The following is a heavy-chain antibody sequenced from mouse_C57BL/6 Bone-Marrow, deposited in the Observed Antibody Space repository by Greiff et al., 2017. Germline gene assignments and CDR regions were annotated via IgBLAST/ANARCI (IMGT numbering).Heavy chain of an antibody. CDR3: TTNGGY. V-gene: IGHV14-4*01. CDR2: IDPENGDT. Sequence: VQLQQSGAELVRPGASVKLSCTASGFNIKDDHMHWVEQRPEQGLEWIGWIDPENGDTEYASKFQGKATITADTSSNTAYLQLSSLTSEGTAVCYCTTNGGYWGQGTTLTVSS. CDR1: GFNIKDDH. J-gene: IGHJ2*01.